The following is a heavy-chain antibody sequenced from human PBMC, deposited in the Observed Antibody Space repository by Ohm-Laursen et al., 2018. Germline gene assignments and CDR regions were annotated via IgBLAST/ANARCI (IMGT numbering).Heavy chain of an antibody. D-gene: IGHD3-22*01. CDR2: ISSSGSTI. Sequence: GSLRLSCAASGFTFSDHYMSWIRQAPGKGLEWVSYISSSGSTIYYADSVKGRFTISRDNAKNSLYLQMNSLRAEDTAVYYCARDSSGYYHSFDYWGQGTLVTVSS. CDR1: GFTFSDHY. CDR3: ARDSSGYYHSFDY. J-gene: IGHJ4*02. V-gene: IGHV3-11*01.